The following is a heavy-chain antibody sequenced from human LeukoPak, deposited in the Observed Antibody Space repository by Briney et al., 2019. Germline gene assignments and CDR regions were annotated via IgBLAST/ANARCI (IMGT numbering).Heavy chain of an antibody. CDR2: IGASGEST. CDR1: GFTFSVAA. V-gene: IGHV3-23*01. D-gene: IGHD6-19*01. J-gene: IGHJ4*02. Sequence: GGSLRLSCAASGFTFSVAAMTWVCQAPGKGLEWVSLIGASGESTYYADSVKGRFTISRDNSKNTLYLQMNSLRAEDTAVYYCAHLRGGWDDYWGQGTLVTVSS. CDR3: AHLRGGWDDY.